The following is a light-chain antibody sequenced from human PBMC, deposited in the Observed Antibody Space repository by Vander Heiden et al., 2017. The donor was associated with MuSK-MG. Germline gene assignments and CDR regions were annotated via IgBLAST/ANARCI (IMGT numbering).Light chain of an antibody. CDR2: GAS. V-gene: IGKV3-20*01. CDR1: RGVSSSY. CDR3: QYYGTPPSFT. Sequence: ETVLTQSPATLSLSPGERATLSCRASRGVSSSYIAWYQQRPGQAPRLLISGASNRATGTPDRMTGSGSGTDFTLPISRLEPEDFAVYYCQYYGTPPSFTFGPGTTVEIK. J-gene: IGKJ3*01.